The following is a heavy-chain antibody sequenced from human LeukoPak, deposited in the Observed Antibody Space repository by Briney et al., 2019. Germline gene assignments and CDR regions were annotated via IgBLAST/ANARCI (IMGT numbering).Heavy chain of an antibody. D-gene: IGHD2-2*02. V-gene: IGHV4-39*01. CDR1: GGSITSNTYY. CDR3: ARLSAAIPRWFDL. CDR2: TYHSGNT. J-gene: IGHJ5*02. Sequence: SETLSLTCTVSGGSITSNTYYWGWIRQPPGKGLEWLGHTYHSGNTYYKSSLKSRFNISADTSRNQFSLKLSSVTAADTAVYYCARLSAAIPRWFDLWGQGTLVTVSA.